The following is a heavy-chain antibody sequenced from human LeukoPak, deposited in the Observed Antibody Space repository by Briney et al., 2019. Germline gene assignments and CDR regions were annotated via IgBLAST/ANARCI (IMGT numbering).Heavy chain of an antibody. D-gene: IGHD2-15*01. V-gene: IGHV3-64*01. CDR3: ARGDVMVVAATLNH. CDR2: ISNNGGST. Sequence: PGGSLRLSCAASGFTFSSYAMHWVRQAPGKGLEYVSGISNNGGSTFYANSVKGRFTISRDNSQNTLYLQMGSLRPEDMAVYYCARGDVMVVAATLNHWGQGTLVTVSS. J-gene: IGHJ5*02. CDR1: GFTFSSYA.